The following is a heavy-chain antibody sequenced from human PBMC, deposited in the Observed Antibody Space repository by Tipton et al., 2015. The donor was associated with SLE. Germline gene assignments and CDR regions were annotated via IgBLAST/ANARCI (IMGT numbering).Heavy chain of an antibody. Sequence: GSLRLSCAASGFTFSNYWMTWVRQAPGKGLEWVANIKEDGGEKSYVDSVKGRFTISRDNAKNSLYLQMNGLRAEDTAVYYCARQGYKDWGQGTMVTVSS. CDR2: IKEDGGEK. J-gene: IGHJ3*01. D-gene: IGHD5-18*01. V-gene: IGHV3-7*01. CDR3: ARQGYKD. CDR1: GFTFSNYW.